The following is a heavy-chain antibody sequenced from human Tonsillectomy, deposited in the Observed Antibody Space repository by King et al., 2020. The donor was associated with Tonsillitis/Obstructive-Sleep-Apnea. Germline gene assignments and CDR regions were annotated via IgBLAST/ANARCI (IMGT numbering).Heavy chain of an antibody. CDR3: ARVPNYPYYYMDV. CDR2: IYSGGST. V-gene: IGHV3-53*01. CDR1: GFTVSSNY. J-gene: IGHJ6*03. Sequence: VQLVESGGGLIQPGGSLRLSCAASGFTVSSNYMSWVRQAPGKGLEWGSVIYSGGSTYYADSVKGRFTISRDNSKNTLYLQMNSLRAEDTAVYYCARVPNYPYYYMDVWGKGTTVTVSS.